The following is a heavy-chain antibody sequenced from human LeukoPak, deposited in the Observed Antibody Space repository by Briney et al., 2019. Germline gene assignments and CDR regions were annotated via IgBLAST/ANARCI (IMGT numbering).Heavy chain of an antibody. CDR1: GFIFSTYG. V-gene: IGHV3-30*02. CDR2: IRHDGSIK. Sequence: PGGSLRLSCAASGFIFSTYGTYWVRHAPGKGLEWVAFIRHDGSIKNYADSVKGRSTISRDNSKNTLYLQMNSLRAEDTAVYYCAKDSLADIDYWGQGTLVTVSS. CDR3: AKDSLADIDY. D-gene: IGHD3-16*01. J-gene: IGHJ4*02.